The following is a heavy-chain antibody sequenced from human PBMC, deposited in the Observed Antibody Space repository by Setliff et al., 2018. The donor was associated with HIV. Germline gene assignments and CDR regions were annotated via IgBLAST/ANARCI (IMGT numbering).Heavy chain of an antibody. V-gene: IGHV4-39*07. CDR2: IYYSGST. J-gene: IGHJ2*01. CDR3: ARSRGDIVMMVAAHWYFDL. CDR1: GGSIRSSGYY. D-gene: IGHD2-15*01. Sequence: SETLSLTCSVSGGSIRSSGYYWGWIRQPPGKGLEWIGSIYYSGSTYYNPSLKSRVTISVDTSKNQFSLKLSYVTAADTAVYYCARSRGDIVMMVAAHWYFDLWGRGTLVTVSS.